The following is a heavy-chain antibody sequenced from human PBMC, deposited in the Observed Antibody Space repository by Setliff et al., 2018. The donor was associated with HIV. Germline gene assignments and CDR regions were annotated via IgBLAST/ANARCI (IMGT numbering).Heavy chain of an antibody. V-gene: IGHV1-69*13. D-gene: IGHD3-3*01. CDR2: FIPIFTTA. J-gene: IGHJ6*03. CDR3: ARGLYYKFWSGYSDYYNYYYMDV. Sequence: SVKVSCKASGGTFSSYAISWVRQALGQGLEWMGGFIPIFTTANYAQKFQGRVTITADESTSTAYMELSSLRSEDTAVYYCARGLYYKFWSGYSDYYNYYYMDVWGKGTTVTVS. CDR1: GGTFSSYA.